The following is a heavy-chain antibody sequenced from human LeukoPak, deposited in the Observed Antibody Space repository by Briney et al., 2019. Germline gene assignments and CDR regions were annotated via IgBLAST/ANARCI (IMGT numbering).Heavy chain of an antibody. Sequence: GGSLRLSCAASGFSVGNNYMSWVRQAPGKGLDWVSVIYSGGRTYNADSVKDRFTVSSDTSKNTVYLQMSSLRAEDTAVYYCARSYSSSRGTFDYWGQGTLVTVSS. CDR3: ARSYSSSRGTFDY. J-gene: IGHJ4*02. CDR2: IYSGGRT. V-gene: IGHV3-66*01. CDR1: GFSVGNNY. D-gene: IGHD6-6*01.